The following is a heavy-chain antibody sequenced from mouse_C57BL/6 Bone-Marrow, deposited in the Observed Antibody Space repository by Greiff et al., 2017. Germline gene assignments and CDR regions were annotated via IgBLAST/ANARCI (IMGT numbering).Heavy chain of an antibody. J-gene: IGHJ2*01. CDR3: ASDYYGYLDY. Sequence: VQLQQSGAELVKPGASVKLSCTASGFNIKDYYMHWVKQRTEQGLEWIGRIDPEDGETKYAPKFQGKATITADTSSNTADLQLSSLTSEDTAVYYCASDYYGYLDYWGQGTTLTVSS. CDR1: GFNIKDYY. CDR2: IDPEDGET. V-gene: IGHV14-2*01. D-gene: IGHD1-1*01.